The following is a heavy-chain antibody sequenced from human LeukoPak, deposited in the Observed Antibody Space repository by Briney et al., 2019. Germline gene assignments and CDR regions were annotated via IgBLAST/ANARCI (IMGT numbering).Heavy chain of an antibody. CDR2: TYYRANWYN. V-gene: IGHV6-1*01. CDR1: GDSVSSNSVA. CDR3: ARGVDFWSGYYSYYSNYMDV. Sequence: SQTLSLTCVISGDSVSSNSVAGNSIRQSPSRGLEWLGRTYYRANWYNDYAVSVKSRISINADTTKNQFSLQLNSVTPEGTAVYYCARGVDFWSGYYSYYSNYMDVWGKGTTVTVSS. J-gene: IGHJ6*03. D-gene: IGHD3-3*01.